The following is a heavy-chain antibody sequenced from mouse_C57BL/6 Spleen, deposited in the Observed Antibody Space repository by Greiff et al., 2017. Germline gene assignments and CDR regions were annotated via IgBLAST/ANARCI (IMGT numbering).Heavy chain of an antibody. V-gene: IGHV1-54*01. Sequence: VQLPQSGAELVRPGTSVKVFCKASGHALTNYLIEWVKQRPGPGLEWIGVINPGSGGTNCNEKFKGKATLTADKSSSTAYMQLSSLASEESAVYFCARNTFYYGNCSVSYAMDYWGQGTSVTVSS. J-gene: IGHJ4*01. CDR1: GHALTNYL. CDR2: INPGSGGT. CDR3: ARNTFYYGNCSVSYAMDY. D-gene: IGHD2-1*01.